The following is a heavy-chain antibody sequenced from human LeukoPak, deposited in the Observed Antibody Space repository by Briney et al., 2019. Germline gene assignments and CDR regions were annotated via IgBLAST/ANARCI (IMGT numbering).Heavy chain of an antibody. V-gene: IGHV4-34*01. D-gene: IGHD3-22*01. CDR3: VRVVDITTSAGGY. J-gene: IGHJ4*02. CDR1: GGSFSSYY. CDR2: INHSVST. Sequence: PSETLSLTCAVYGGSFSSYYWNWIRQPPGKGLEWIGEINHSVSTNYNPSLKSRVTISVHTSKNQFSLKLSSVTAADTAVYYCVRVVDITTSAGGYWGQGTLVTVSS.